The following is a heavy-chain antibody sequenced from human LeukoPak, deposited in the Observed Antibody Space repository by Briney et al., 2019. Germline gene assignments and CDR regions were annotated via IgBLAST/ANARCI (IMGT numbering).Heavy chain of an antibody. Sequence: SETLSLTCAVYGGSFSGYYWSWIRQPPGKGLEWIGEINHSGSTNYNPSLKSRVTISVDTSKNQFSLKLSSVTAADTAVYYCAARKPLDSYSSGWYFDYWGQGTLVTVSS. CDR3: AARKPLDSYSSGWYFDY. V-gene: IGHV4-34*01. CDR1: GGSFSGYY. CDR2: INHSGST. J-gene: IGHJ4*02. D-gene: IGHD6-19*01.